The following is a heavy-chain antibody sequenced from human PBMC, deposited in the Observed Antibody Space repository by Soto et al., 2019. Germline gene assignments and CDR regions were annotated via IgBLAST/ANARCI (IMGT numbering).Heavy chain of an antibody. D-gene: IGHD2-15*01. CDR2: INHSGST. V-gene: IGHV4-34*01. CDR3: ARLGCSGGSCYSYFDY. CDR1: GGSFSGYY. J-gene: IGHJ4*02. Sequence: PSETLSLTCAVYGGSFSGYYWSWIRQPPGKGLEWIGEINHSGSTNYNPSLKSRVTISVDTSKNQFSLKLSSVTAADTAVYYCARLGCSGGSCYSYFDYWGQGTLVTVSS.